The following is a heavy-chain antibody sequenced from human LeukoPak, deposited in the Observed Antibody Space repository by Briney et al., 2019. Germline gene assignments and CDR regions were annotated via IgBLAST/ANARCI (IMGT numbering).Heavy chain of an antibody. CDR3: ASGFADSGYCGGDCRLFDY. D-gene: IGHD2-21*02. J-gene: IGHJ4*02. Sequence: SETLSLTCTVSGGSISSYYWSWIRQPPGKGLEWIGEINHSGSTNYNPSLKSRVTISVDTSKNQFSLKLSSVTAADTAVYYCASGFADSGYCGGDCRLFDYWGQGTLVTVSS. CDR2: INHSGST. CDR1: GGSISSYY. V-gene: IGHV4-34*01.